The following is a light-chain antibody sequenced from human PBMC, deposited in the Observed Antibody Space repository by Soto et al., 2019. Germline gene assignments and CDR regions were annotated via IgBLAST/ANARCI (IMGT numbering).Light chain of an antibody. J-gene: IGLJ2*01. Sequence: QSVLTQPPSASGSPGPSVTISCTGTNSDVGGYNYVSWYQQHPGKAPKVMIYEVSKRPSGVPDRFSGSKSGNTASLTVSGLQAEDEADYYCSSYAGSNNVIFGGGTKLTVL. V-gene: IGLV2-8*01. CDR1: NSDVGGYNY. CDR2: EVS. CDR3: SSYAGSNNVI.